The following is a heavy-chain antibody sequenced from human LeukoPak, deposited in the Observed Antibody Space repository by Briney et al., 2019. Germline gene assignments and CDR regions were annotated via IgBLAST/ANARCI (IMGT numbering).Heavy chain of an antibody. CDR2: ISGSGGST. CDR1: GFTFSSYA. CDR3: VREVKDSSAYSTFDI. V-gene: IGHV3-23*01. D-gene: IGHD3-22*01. Sequence: PGGSLRLSCAASGFTFSSYAMSWVRQAPGKGLEWVSAISGSGGSTYYADSVKGRFTISRDNPKELVYLQMNSLRAEDTAVYYCVREVKDSSAYSTFDIWGQGTMVTVSS. J-gene: IGHJ3*02.